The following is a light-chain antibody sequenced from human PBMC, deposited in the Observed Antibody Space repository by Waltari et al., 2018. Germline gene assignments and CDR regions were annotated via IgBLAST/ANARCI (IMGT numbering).Light chain of an antibody. CDR2: EVS. Sequence: QSALTQPASVSGSPGQSITISCTGTSSDVGGYNYVSWYQQHPGNAPKLMIYEVSNRPSGVSNRFPGSKSGNTASLTISGLQAEDEADYYCSSYTSSSKGVFGGGTKLTVL. V-gene: IGLV2-14*01. J-gene: IGLJ2*01. CDR3: SSYTSSSKGV. CDR1: SSDVGGYNY.